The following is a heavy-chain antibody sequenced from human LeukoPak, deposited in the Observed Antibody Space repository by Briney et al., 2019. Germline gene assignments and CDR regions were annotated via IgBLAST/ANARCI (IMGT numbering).Heavy chain of an antibody. CDR2: IIPILGIA. J-gene: IGHJ6*02. V-gene: IGHV1-69*04. Sequence: SVRVSCKASGGTFSSYAISWVRQAPGQGLEWMGRIIPILGIANYAQKFQGRVTITADKSTSTAYMELSSLRSEDTAAYYCARGRYDILTGYSPYYYYGMDVWGQGTTVTVSS. CDR1: GGTFSSYA. D-gene: IGHD3-9*01. CDR3: ARGRYDILTGYSPYYYYGMDV.